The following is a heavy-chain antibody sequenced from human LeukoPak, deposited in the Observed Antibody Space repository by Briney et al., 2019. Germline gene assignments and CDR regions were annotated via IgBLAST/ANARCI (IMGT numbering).Heavy chain of an antibody. CDR3: ATITPDGAYRGGDCGLDAFDI. D-gene: IGHD2-21*02. CDR2: INPDSGDT. J-gene: IGHJ3*02. Sequence: ASVKVSCKASGYTFTDYYIHWVRQAPGQGLEWMGMINPDSGDTAYAQKFRGRVTMTRDTSTSTVYMELSRLRSEDRAVYYCATITPDGAYRGGDCGLDAFDIWGQGTLVTVSS. CDR1: GYTFTDYY. V-gene: IGHV1-2*02.